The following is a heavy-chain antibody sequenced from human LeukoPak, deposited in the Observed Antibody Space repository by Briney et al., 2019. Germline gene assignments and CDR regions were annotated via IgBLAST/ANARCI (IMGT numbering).Heavy chain of an antibody. CDR1: GYTFTSYG. V-gene: IGHV1-3*01. CDR3: ARVPLYDSSGYYYPH. J-gene: IGHJ1*01. CDR2: INAGNGNT. Sequence: GASVTVSCKTSGYTFTSYGMHWVRQAPGQSPEWMGGINAGNGNTKYSQKFQDRVTITTDTSASTAYMELSSLRSEDTAVYYCARVPLYDSSGYYYPHWGQGTLVTASS. D-gene: IGHD3-22*01.